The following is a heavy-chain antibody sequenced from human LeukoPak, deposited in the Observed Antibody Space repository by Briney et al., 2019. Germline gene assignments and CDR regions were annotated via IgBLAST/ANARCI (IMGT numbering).Heavy chain of an antibody. CDR3: ARFGVAYGVDV. V-gene: IGHV3-7*04. CDR2: IKPDGSEK. D-gene: IGHD2-15*01. Sequence: GGSLRLSCAVSGFTVSSNYMSWVRQAPGKGLEWVANIKPDGSEKDYVDSLKGRFTISRDNAKNSLYLQVNSLRAEDTAVYYCARFGVAYGVDVWGQGTTVTVSS. J-gene: IGHJ6*02. CDR1: GFTVSSNY.